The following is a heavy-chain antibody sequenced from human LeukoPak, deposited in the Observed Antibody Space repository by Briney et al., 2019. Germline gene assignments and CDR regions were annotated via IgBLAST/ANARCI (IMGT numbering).Heavy chain of an antibody. CDR1: GFTFSNYW. Sequence: PGGSVRLACAASGFTFSNYWVSWVRQAPGRGREWVANIKQDGSEKYYVDSVKGQFTISRDNAKNSLYLQMNSLRAEDTAVYYCARGVDTTMAPADVWGKGTTVTVSS. D-gene: IGHD5-18*01. CDR3: ARGVDTTMAPADV. J-gene: IGHJ6*04. CDR2: IKQDGSEK. V-gene: IGHV3-7*01.